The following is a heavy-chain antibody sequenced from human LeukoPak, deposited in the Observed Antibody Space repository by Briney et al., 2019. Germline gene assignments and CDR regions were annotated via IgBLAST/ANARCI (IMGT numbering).Heavy chain of an antibody. CDR2: ISSSSSTI. CDR1: GFTFCSYR. J-gene: IGHJ4*02. Sequence: PGGPLRLSCTASGFTFCSYRMNWVCQGPGRGVGWVSHISSSSSTIYYADSVKGRFTISRDNAKNSLFLQMNSLGAEDTAVYYCARDSSAYYQLDYWGQGTLVTVSS. D-gene: IGHD3-22*01. CDR3: ARDSSAYYQLDY. V-gene: IGHV3-48*01.